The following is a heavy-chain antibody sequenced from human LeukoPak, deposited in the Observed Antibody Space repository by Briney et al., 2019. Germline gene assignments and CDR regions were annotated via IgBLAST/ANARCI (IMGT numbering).Heavy chain of an antibody. CDR1: GFTLSSYE. Sequence: PGGSLRLSCAASGFTLSSYEMIWVRQAPGTGLEWISYISSSGSTIYYADSVKGRFTISRDNAKNLLNLQMNSLRAEDTAVYYCASHYGDYGFDYWGQGTLVTVSS. D-gene: IGHD4-17*01. V-gene: IGHV3-48*03. CDR2: ISSSGSTI. J-gene: IGHJ4*02. CDR3: ASHYGDYGFDY.